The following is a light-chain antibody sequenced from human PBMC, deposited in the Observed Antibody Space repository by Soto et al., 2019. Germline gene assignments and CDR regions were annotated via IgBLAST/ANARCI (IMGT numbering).Light chain of an antibody. CDR2: DVT. V-gene: IGLV2-14*03. CDR3: SSYTSTSTLV. Sequence: QSALTQPASVSGSPGQSITISCTGTNSDVGGYNYVSWYQHHPGKAPKLMIFDVTYRPSGVSNRFSGSKSGNTASLTISGLQAEDAADYYCSSYTSTSTLVFGTGTKLTVL. J-gene: IGLJ1*01. CDR1: NSDVGGYNY.